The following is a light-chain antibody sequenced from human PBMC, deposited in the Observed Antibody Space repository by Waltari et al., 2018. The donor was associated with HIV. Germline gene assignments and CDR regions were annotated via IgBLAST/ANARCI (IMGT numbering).Light chain of an antibody. V-gene: IGKV1-39*01. CDR1: QSITTY. CDR2: AAS. Sequence: DIQMTQSPSSLSASVGDRVVVTCRTSQSITTYLNGYHQKPGKAPELLIYAASTLQSGVPSRFSGSGSGTEFTLTINNLQPEDFATYYCQQSHTTPWTFGQGTTVEIK. CDR3: QQSHTTPWT. J-gene: IGKJ1*01.